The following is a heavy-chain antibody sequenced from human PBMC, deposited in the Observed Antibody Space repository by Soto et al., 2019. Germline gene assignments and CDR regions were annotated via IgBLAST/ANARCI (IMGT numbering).Heavy chain of an antibody. CDR1: GFFFKNYE. D-gene: IGHD1-20*01. V-gene: IGHV3-48*03. CDR3: ARDIDNRDYYYGLDV. Sequence: PWGSLRLSCVASGFFFKNYEINFFRHSPLKGLEWISYISNSGNTIYVADSMRGRFTISRDNAKNSLFLQMNSLRADDTAVYYCARDIDNRDYYYGLDVWGQGTTVTVSS. CDR2: ISNSGNTI. J-gene: IGHJ6*02.